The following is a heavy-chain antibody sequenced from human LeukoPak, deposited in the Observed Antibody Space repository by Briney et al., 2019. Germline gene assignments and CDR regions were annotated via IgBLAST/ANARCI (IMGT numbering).Heavy chain of an antibody. CDR2: IYHSGST. CDR3: ARHLLMYYFDY. CDR1: GGSISSGGYY. J-gene: IGHJ4*02. V-gene: IGHV4-30-2*01. Sequence: SETLSLTCTVSGGSISSGGYYWSWIRQPPGKGLEWIGYIYHSGSTYYNPSLKSRVTISVDRSKNQFSLKLSSVTAADTAVYYCARHLLMYYFDYWGQGTLVTVSS.